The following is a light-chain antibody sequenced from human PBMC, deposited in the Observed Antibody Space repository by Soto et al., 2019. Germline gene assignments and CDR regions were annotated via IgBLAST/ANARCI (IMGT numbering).Light chain of an antibody. Sequence: DIVMTQSPLSLPVTPGEPASISCRSSQSLLHSNGYNYLDWYLQKPEQSPQLLIYLGSNRASGVPDRFSGSGSGTDFTPKISRVEAEDVGVYYCMQALQTPPTFGQGTKVEIK. CDR2: LGS. CDR1: QSLLHSNGYNY. J-gene: IGKJ1*01. CDR3: MQALQTPPT. V-gene: IGKV2-28*01.